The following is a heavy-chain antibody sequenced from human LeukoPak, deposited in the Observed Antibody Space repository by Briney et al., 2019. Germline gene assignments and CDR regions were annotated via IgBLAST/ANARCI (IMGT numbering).Heavy chain of an antibody. V-gene: IGHV4-59*01. CDR2: IYYSGST. CDR1: GGSISSYY. CDR3: ATSRGLRYFDWLFPYYYYYMDV. Sequence: PSETLSLTCTVSGGSISSYYWSWIRQPPGKGLEWIGYIYYSGSTNYNPSLKSRVTISVDTSKNQFSLKLSSVTAADTAVYYCATSRGLRYFDWLFPYYYYYMDVWGKGTTVTVSS. J-gene: IGHJ6*03. D-gene: IGHD3-9*01.